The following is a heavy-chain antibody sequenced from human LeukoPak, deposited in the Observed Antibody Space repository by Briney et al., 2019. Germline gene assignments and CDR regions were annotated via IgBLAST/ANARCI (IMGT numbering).Heavy chain of an antibody. CDR3: AKRYCSGGSCYPIHDYYYYYMDV. CDR1: GGSFSGYY. V-gene: IGHV4-34*01. D-gene: IGHD2-15*01. Sequence: SETLSLTCAVYGGSFSGYYWSWIRQPPGRGLEWIEEINHSGSTNYNPSLKSRVTISVDTSKNQFSLKLSSVTAADTAVYYCAKRYCSGGSCYPIHDYYYYYMDVWGKGTTVTVSS. CDR2: INHSGST. J-gene: IGHJ6*03.